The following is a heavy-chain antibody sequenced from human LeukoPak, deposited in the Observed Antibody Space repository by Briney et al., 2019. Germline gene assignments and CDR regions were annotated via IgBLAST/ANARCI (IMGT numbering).Heavy chain of an antibody. CDR1: GFTFSSYW. Sequence: SGGSLRLSCAASGFTFSSYWMSWVRQAPGKGLEWVANIKQDGSEKYYVDSVKGRFTISRDNAKNSLYLQMNRLRAEDTAVYYCARDQTGYYGSGSYQEWGQGTLVTVSS. D-gene: IGHD3-10*01. J-gene: IGHJ4*02. CDR3: ARDQTGYYGSGSYQE. CDR2: IKQDGSEK. V-gene: IGHV3-7*03.